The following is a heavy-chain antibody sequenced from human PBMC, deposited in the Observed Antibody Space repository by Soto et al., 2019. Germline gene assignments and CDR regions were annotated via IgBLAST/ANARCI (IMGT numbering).Heavy chain of an antibody. CDR1: GFTFSSYS. J-gene: IGHJ4*02. CDR3: AREISVDGDHFYY. V-gene: IGHV3-48*02. D-gene: IGHD6-19*01. Sequence: GGSLRLSCAASGFTFSSYSMNWVRQAPGKGLEWVSCISSSSSTIYYADSVRGRFTISRDNAKNSLYLQMNSLRDEDTAVYYCAREISVDGDHFYYWGQGTLVTVSS. CDR2: ISSSSSTI.